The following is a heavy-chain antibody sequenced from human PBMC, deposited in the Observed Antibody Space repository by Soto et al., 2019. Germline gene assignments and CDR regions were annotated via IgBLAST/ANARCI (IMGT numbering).Heavy chain of an antibody. V-gene: IGHV1-69*01. D-gene: IGHD6-13*01. CDR2: IIPRFGSP. CDR1: GGSFTMYG. Sequence: QVQLVQSGAEVKKPGSSVKVSCRPSGGSFTMYGISWVRQAPGQGLEWMGGIIPRFGSPNYAQNFQGRVTITSDESSSTVYMELSSLRIEDTAIYYCARDRIAAALVNHYGMEVWGQGTTVAVSS. CDR3: ARDRIAAALVNHYGMEV. J-gene: IGHJ6*01.